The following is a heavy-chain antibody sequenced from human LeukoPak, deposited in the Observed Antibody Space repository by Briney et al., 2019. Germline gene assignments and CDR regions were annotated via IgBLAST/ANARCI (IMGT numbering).Heavy chain of an antibody. D-gene: IGHD3-22*01. Sequence: GGSLRLSCAASEFTFSSYSMNWVRQAPGKGLEWVSSISSSSSYIYYADSVKGRFTISRDNAKNSLYLQMNSLRAEDTAVYYCARNPLNYFDSSGSLDFWGQGTLVTVSS. CDR1: EFTFSSYS. CDR2: ISSSSSYI. J-gene: IGHJ4*02. V-gene: IGHV3-21*01. CDR3: ARNPLNYFDSSGSLDF.